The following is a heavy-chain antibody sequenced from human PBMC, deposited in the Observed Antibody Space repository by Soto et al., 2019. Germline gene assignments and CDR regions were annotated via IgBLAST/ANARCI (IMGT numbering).Heavy chain of an antibody. D-gene: IGHD2-2*01. Sequence: ASVKVSCKASGYTFTSYGISWVRQAPGQGLEWMGWISAYNGNTNYAQKLQGGVTMTTDTSTSTAYMELRSLRSDDTAVYYCARGGVGYCSSTSCSKSSYYYYGMDVWGQGTTVTVSS. CDR1: GYTFTSYG. CDR3: ARGGVGYCSSTSCSKSSYYYYGMDV. V-gene: IGHV1-18*04. CDR2: ISAYNGNT. J-gene: IGHJ6*02.